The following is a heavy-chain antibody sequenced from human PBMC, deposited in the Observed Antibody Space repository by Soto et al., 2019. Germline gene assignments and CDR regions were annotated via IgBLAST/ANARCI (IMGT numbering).Heavy chain of an antibody. CDR1: GYSFTSYW. J-gene: IGHJ5*02. CDR2: IFPSDSDT. CDR3: ARKDKSGYFNGFDP. V-gene: IGHV5-51*01. Sequence: PGESLKISCKGSGYSFTSYWIGWVRQMPGKGLEWMGIIFPSDSDTRYSPSFQGQVTISADRSTSTVFLQWASLKASDTAVYFCARKDKSGYFNGFDPWGQGTLVT. D-gene: IGHD3-22*01.